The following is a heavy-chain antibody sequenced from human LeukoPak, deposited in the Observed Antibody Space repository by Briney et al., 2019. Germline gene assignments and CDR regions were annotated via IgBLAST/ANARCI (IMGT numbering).Heavy chain of an antibody. Sequence: GASVKVSCKAYRYTFASQTIHWVRQAPGQRLEWMGWINAGNANTKFSQKFQDRLTISRDTSASTAYMELRSLRSDDTAVYYCARAKGVLRFLEWLFLIDYWGQGTLVTVSS. V-gene: IGHV1-3*01. D-gene: IGHD3-3*01. CDR1: RYTFASQT. CDR2: INAGNANT. CDR3: ARAKGVLRFLEWLFLIDY. J-gene: IGHJ4*02.